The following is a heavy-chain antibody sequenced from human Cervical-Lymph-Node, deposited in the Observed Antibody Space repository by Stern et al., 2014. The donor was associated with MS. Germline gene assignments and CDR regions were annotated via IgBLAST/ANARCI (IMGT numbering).Heavy chain of an antibody. Sequence: VQLVESGAGLVQPGCSVRLSCAASGFTFRSFCMHWVRQAPGQGLVWVLRINGDGSSTSYADSVKVRFTISRDNAKNTLYLQMNSLRAEDTAVYYCATRGYSSSLSGMDVWGQGTTVTVSS. V-gene: IGHV3-74*02. CDR2: INGDGSST. CDR1: GFTFRSFC. J-gene: IGHJ6*02. D-gene: IGHD6-13*01. CDR3: ATRGYSSSLSGMDV.